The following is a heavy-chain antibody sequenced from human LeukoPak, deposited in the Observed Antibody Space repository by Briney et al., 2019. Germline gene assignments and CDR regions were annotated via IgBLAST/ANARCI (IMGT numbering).Heavy chain of an antibody. CDR2: ISSSSYI. D-gene: IGHD3-9*01. J-gene: IGHJ3*02. V-gene: IGHV3-21*01. CDR3: ARDAIPYYDILTGYYAFDI. CDR1: GFTFSSYS. Sequence: GGSLRLSCAASGFTFSSYSMNWVRQAPGKGLEWASSISSSSYIYYADSVKGRFTISRDNAKNSLYLQMNSLRAEDTAVYYCARDAIPYYDILTGYYAFDIWGQGTMVTVSS.